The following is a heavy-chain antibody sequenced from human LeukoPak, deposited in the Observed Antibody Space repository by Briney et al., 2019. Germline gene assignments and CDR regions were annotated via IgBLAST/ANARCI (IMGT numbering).Heavy chain of an antibody. D-gene: IGHD3-22*01. J-gene: IGHJ1*01. V-gene: IGHV4-39*01. CDR3: ARRRYYDGSGYLG. CDR2: IDYSWRT. CDR1: GDSFSRSDSY. Sequence: SETLSLTRSVSGDSFSRSDSYWDWIRQPPGKGLEWIGTIDYSWRTYYSPSLKSRVTMSVDPSNNQFSLNLRSVTAADTALYYCARRRYYDGSGYLGWGQGTLLSVSS.